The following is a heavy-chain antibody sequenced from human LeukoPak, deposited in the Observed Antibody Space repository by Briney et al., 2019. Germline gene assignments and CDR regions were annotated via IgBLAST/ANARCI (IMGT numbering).Heavy chain of an antibody. CDR3: ARAPWAIFGVVINFDY. J-gene: IGHJ4*02. Sequence: ASVKVSCKASGYTFTGYYMHWVRQAPGQGLEWMGWINPNSGGTNYAQKFQGRVTMTRDTSISTAYMELSRLRSDDTAVYYCARAPWAIFGVVINFDYWGQGTLVTVSS. CDR2: INPNSGGT. V-gene: IGHV1-2*02. CDR1: GYTFTGYY. D-gene: IGHD3-3*01.